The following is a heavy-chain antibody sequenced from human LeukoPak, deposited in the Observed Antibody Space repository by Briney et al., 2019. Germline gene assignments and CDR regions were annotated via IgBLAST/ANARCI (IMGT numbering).Heavy chain of an antibody. Sequence: PGGSLRLSCAASGFTFSSYVMHWVRQAPGKGLEWVAVISYDGSNKYYADSVKGRFTISRDNSKNTLYLQMNSLRAEDTAVYYCARGSDIVLMVYALWWGFPDYWGQGTLVTVSS. CDR3: ARGSDIVLMVYALWWGFPDY. J-gene: IGHJ4*02. D-gene: IGHD2-8*01. CDR1: GFTFSSYV. V-gene: IGHV3-30*03. CDR2: ISYDGSNK.